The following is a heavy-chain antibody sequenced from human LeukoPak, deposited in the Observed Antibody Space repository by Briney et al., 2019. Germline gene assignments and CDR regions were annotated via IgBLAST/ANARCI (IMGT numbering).Heavy chain of an antibody. V-gene: IGHV3-21*01. CDR3: ARDSPDIVTTYYYYYMDV. Sequence: YPGGSLRLSCAASGFTFSSYSMNWVRQAPGKGLEWVSSISSSSSYIYYADSVKDRFTISRDNAKNSLYLQMNSLRAEDTAVYYCARDSPDIVTTYYYYYMDVWGKGTTVTVSS. CDR2: ISSSSSYI. J-gene: IGHJ6*03. D-gene: IGHD5-12*01. CDR1: GFTFSSYS.